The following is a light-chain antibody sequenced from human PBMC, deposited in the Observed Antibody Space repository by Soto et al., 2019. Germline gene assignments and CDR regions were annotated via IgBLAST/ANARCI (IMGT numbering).Light chain of an antibody. Sequence: EIVLTQSPGTLSLSPGERATLSCRASQSLISNYLAWYQQKPGQAPRLLIYGASSRATGIPDRFSGSASGTDFTLTISRLEPEDFAVYSCQQYGTSPPYSFGQGTKLEIK. CDR1: QSLISNY. CDR2: GAS. J-gene: IGKJ2*03. CDR3: QQYGTSPPYS. V-gene: IGKV3-20*01.